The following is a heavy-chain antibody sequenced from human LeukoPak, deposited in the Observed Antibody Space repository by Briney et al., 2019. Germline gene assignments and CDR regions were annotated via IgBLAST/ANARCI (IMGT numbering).Heavy chain of an antibody. D-gene: IGHD6-19*01. Sequence: GGSLRLSCAASGFAFSSYAMSWVRQAPGQGLEWVSSISGSGSGGRTYYADSVKGRFTISRDTSKNTLYLQMNSLGAEDTAVYFCAKEEWLGKMNFFDYWGQGTLVTVSS. V-gene: IGHV3-23*01. CDR1: GFAFSSYA. J-gene: IGHJ4*02. CDR2: ISGSGSGGRT. CDR3: AKEEWLGKMNFFDY.